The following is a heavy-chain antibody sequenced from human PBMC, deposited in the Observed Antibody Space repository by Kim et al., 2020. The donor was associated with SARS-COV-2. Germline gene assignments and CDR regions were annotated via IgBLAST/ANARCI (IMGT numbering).Heavy chain of an antibody. CDR2: TYSTGNT. J-gene: IGHJ3*02. CDR1: GGPISTSSYY. Sequence: SETLSLTCTVSGGPISTSSYYWGWIRQSPGRGLEWIGSTYSTGNTYYNPSLKSRVTISVDASKNQFSLKLTSATAADTAVYYCATPKFHDAFDIWGPGTVVTVSS. V-gene: IGHV4-39*01. CDR3: ATPKFHDAFDI.